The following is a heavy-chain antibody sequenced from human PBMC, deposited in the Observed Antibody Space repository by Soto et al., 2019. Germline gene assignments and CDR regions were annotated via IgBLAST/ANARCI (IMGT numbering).Heavy chain of an antibody. Sequence: SETLSLTCTVSGGSISSSSYYWGWIRQPPGKGLEWIGHIYYSGSTNYNPSLKRRVTISLDASKNQFSLRLSSVTAADTAVYYCARGLLYLYWFPQNAFYIRTQRTTVPVSS. CDR3: ARGLLYLYWFPQNAFYI. CDR2: IYYSGST. D-gene: IGHD3-9*01. J-gene: IGHJ3*02. CDR1: GGSISSSSYY. V-gene: IGHV4-61*05.